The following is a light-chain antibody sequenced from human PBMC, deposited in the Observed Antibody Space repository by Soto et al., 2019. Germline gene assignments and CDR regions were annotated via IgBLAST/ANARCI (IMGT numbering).Light chain of an antibody. CDR2: GAS. V-gene: IGKV3-15*01. CDR1: QSISRN. Sequence: EIVMTQSPATLSVSPGERATLSCRASQSISRNLAWYQQKPGQAPRLLIYGASTGATGLPARFSGSGFGTDFTLTISSLQAEDFASYYCQQLRSYPSTFGGGTKVDIK. CDR3: QQLRSYPST. J-gene: IGKJ4*01.